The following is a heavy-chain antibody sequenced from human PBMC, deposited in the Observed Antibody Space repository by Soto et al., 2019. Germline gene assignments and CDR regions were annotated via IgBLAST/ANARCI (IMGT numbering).Heavy chain of an antibody. CDR2: ISSSSSYI. V-gene: IGHV3-21*01. CDR3: ARDPFPLVDCSGTSCYGPFDY. CDR1: GFTFSSYS. Sequence: EVQLVESGGGLVKPGGSLRLSCAASGFTFSSYSMNWVRQAPGKGLEWVSFISSSSSYIYYADSVKGRFTISRDNAKNSLYLQMSSLRAEYTAVYYCARDPFPLVDCSGTSCYGPFDYWGQGTLVTVSS. J-gene: IGHJ4*02. D-gene: IGHD2-2*01.